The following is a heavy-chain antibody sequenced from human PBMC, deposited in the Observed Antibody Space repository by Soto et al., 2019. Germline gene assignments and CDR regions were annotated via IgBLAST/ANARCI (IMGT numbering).Heavy chain of an antibody. V-gene: IGHV1-69*02. CDR2: IIPILGIA. CDR3: EMTTVTTKPRDAFDI. J-gene: IGHJ3*02. CDR1: GGTFSSYT. D-gene: IGHD4-17*01. Sequence: QVQLVQSGAEVKKPGSSVKVSCKASGGTFSSYTISWVRQAPGQGLEWMGRIIPILGIANYAQKFQGRVTITADKSTSTAYMELSSLRSEDTAVYYCEMTTVTTKPRDAFDIWGQGTMVTVSS.